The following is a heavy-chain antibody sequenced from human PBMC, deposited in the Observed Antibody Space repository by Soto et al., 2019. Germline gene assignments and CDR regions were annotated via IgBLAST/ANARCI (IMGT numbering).Heavy chain of an antibody. V-gene: IGHV3-53*01. J-gene: IGHJ6*02. CDR2: IYSGGST. Sequence: GGSLRLSCAASGFTVSSNYVSWVRQAPGKGLEWVSVIYSGGSTYYADSVKGRFTISRDNSKNTLYLQMNSLRAEDTAVYYCARDSGYYYGMDVWGQGTTVTVSS. CDR3: ARDSGYYYGMDV. D-gene: IGHD2-15*01. CDR1: GFTVSSNY.